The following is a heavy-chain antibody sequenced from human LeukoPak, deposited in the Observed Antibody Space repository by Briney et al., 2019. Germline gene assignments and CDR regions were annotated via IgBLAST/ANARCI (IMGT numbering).Heavy chain of an antibody. CDR2: IYPGDSDT. CDR1: GYRFTDYW. Sequence: GESLKISCTGSGYRFTDYWIGWVRQMPGKGLEWMGIIYPGDSDTRYSPSFQGQVTISADKSISTAYLQWSSLKASDTAMYYCARRYSYGLFDYWGQGTLVTVSS. D-gene: IGHD5-18*01. V-gene: IGHV5-51*01. CDR3: ARRYSYGLFDY. J-gene: IGHJ4*02.